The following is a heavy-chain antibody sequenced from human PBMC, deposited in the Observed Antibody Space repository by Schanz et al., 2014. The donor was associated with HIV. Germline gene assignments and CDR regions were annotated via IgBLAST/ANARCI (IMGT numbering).Heavy chain of an antibody. Sequence: VQLVESGGGVVQPGRSLRLSCAVSGFTFSSHAMTWVRQAPGKGLEWVSAISSRSGYIYYADSVKGRFTISRDNSKNTVYLQMDSLRAEDTAVYFCAQEEVPNDCWGQGTLVTVSS. J-gene: IGHJ4*02. V-gene: IGHV3-23*04. D-gene: IGHD3-10*01. CDR2: ISSRSGYI. CDR3: AQEEVPNDC. CDR1: GFTFSSHA.